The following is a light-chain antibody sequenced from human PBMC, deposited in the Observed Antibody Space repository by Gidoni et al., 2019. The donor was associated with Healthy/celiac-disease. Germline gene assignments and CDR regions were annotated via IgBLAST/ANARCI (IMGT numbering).Light chain of an antibody. Sequence: DIQMTQSPSSLSASVGDRVTITCRASQGISNYLAWYQQKPGKVPKLLIYAASTLQSGVPSRFSGSGSGTDFTLTISSLQPEDVATYYCQKYNSAPQFTFXPXTKVDIK. J-gene: IGKJ3*01. CDR1: QGISNY. V-gene: IGKV1-27*01. CDR3: QKYNSAPQFT. CDR2: AAS.